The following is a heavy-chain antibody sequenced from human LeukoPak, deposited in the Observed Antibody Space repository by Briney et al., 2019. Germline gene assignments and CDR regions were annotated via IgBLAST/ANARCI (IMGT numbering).Heavy chain of an antibody. CDR1: GGSFSGYY. Sequence: SETLSLTCAVYGGSFSGYYWSWIRQPPGKGLEWIGNIYYTGNTYYNASLQSRVTISIDTSKNQFSLRLNSVTAADTAMYYCAKSGGYGLIDYWGQGTLVTVSS. CDR3: AKSGGYGLIDY. D-gene: IGHD1-26*01. J-gene: IGHJ4*02. CDR2: IYYTGNT. V-gene: IGHV4-34*01.